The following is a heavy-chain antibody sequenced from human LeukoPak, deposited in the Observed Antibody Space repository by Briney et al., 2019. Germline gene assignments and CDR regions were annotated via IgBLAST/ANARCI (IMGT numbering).Heavy chain of an antibody. Sequence: GASVKVSCKASGGTFSSYAINWVRQAPGQGLEWMGGIIPIFGTANYAQKFQGRVTITADKSTSTAYMELSSLRSEDTAVYYCARGLDDYGDRGSAFDIWGQGTMVTVSS. CDR2: IIPIFGTA. CDR1: GGTFSSYA. J-gene: IGHJ3*02. V-gene: IGHV1-69*06. CDR3: ARGLDDYGDRGSAFDI. D-gene: IGHD4-17*01.